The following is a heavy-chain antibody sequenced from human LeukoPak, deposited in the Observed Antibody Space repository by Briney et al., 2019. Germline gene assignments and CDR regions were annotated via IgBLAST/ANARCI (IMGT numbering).Heavy chain of an antibody. CDR3: AREDYYDSGSNDY. D-gene: IGHD3-22*01. V-gene: IGHV1-8*03. CDR2: KNPNSCNA. J-gene: IGHJ4*02. CDR1: VYTYTSYD. Sequence: AAVKVSFKSSVYTYTSYDINWLRQATGQGRAWMGCKNPNSCNAGYAQKFQGRVTITRNKSISTAYMELSSLRSEDTAVYYCAREDYYDSGSNDYWGQGTLVTVSS.